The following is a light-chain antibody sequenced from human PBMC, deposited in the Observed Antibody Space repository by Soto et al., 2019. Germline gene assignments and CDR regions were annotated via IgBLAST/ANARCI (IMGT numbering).Light chain of an antibody. V-gene: IGLV2-23*02. Sequence: QSALTQPASVSGSPGQSITISCTGTSSDVGSYNLVSWYQQHPGKAPKLMIYEVSKRPSGVSNRFSGSKSVNTASLTISGLQAEDEADYYCCSYAGSSTRYVFGTGTKLTVL. J-gene: IGLJ1*01. CDR2: EVS. CDR1: SSDVGSYNL. CDR3: CSYAGSSTRYV.